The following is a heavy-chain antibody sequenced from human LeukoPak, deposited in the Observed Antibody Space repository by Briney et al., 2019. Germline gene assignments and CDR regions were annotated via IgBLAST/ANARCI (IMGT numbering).Heavy chain of an antibody. D-gene: IGHD5-24*01. V-gene: IGHV4-61*01. CDR3: ARGGGMGHYYYYMDV. Sequence: SETLSLTCTVSGYSISSAYYWSWIRQPPGKGLEWIGYIYYSGSTNYNPSLKSRVTISVDTSKNQFSLKLSSVTAADTAVYYCARGGGMGHYYYYMDVWGKGTTVTISS. CDR2: IYYSGST. J-gene: IGHJ6*03. CDR1: GYSISSAYY.